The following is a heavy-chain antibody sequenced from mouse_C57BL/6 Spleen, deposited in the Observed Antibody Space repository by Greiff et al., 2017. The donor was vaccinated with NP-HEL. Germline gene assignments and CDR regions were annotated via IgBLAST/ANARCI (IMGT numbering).Heavy chain of an antibody. Sequence: QVQLQQSGAELVRPGTSVKVSCKASGYAFTNYLIEWVKQRPGQGLERIGVINPGSGGTNYNEKFKGKATLTADKTSSTAYMQLSSLTSEDSAVYFCARGDRRGMDYWGQGTSVTVSS. V-gene: IGHV1-54*01. CDR2: INPGSGGT. CDR1: GYAFTNYL. J-gene: IGHJ4*01. CDR3: ARGDRRGMDY.